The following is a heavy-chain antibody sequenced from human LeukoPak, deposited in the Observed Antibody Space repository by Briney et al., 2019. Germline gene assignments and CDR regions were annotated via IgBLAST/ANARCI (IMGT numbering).Heavy chain of an antibody. V-gene: IGHV4-59*01. CDR1: GGSISSYY. J-gene: IGHJ6*03. Sequence: SETLSLTCTVSGGSISSYYWSWIRQPPGKGLEWIGYIYYSGSTNYNPSLKSRVTISVDTSKNQFSLKLSSVTAADTAVYYCARGLRGAVAGPAYYYYYMDVWGKGTTVTVSS. CDR3: ARGLRGAVAGPAYYYYYMDV. CDR2: IYYSGST. D-gene: IGHD6-19*01.